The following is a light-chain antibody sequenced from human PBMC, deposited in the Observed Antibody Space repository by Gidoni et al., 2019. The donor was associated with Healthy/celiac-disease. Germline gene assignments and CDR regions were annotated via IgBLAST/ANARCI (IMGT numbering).Light chain of an antibody. V-gene: IGLV2-14*01. CDR2: EVS. CDR1: SSDVGGYNY. Sequence: SALTQPASGSGSPGTSITISCTGTSSDVGGYNYVSWYQQHPGKAPKLMIYEVSNRPSGVSNRFSGSKSGNTASLTISGLQAEDEADYYCSSYTSSSTLVFGGGTKLTV. J-gene: IGLJ2*01. CDR3: SSYTSSSTLV.